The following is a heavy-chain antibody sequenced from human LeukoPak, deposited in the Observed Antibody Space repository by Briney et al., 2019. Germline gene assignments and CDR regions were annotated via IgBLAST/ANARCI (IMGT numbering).Heavy chain of an antibody. V-gene: IGHV3-74*01. CDR3: ASDIGD. J-gene: IGHJ4*02. Sequence: PGGSLRLSCAASGFTISSYWMHWVRQAPGKGLVWVSRISGDGSTTTYADSVKGRFTIPRDIAKNTLYLQMSSLRAEDTAVYYCASDIGDWGQGTLVTVSS. CDR2: ISGDGSTT. D-gene: IGHD3-10*01. CDR1: GFTISSYW.